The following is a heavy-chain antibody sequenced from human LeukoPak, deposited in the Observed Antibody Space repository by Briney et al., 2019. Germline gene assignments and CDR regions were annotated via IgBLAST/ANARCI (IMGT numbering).Heavy chain of an antibody. V-gene: IGHV3-30-3*01. CDR3: ARDRDLGAAAYYFDY. D-gene: IGHD6-13*01. CDR1: GFTFGKYW. CDR2: ISYNGNDK. J-gene: IGHJ4*02. Sequence: PGGSLRLSCVASGFTFGKYWMSWVRQAPGKGLEWVAVISYNGNDKYNADSVKGRFTISRDNSKNTLYLQMNSLRAEDTAVYYCARDRDLGAAAYYFDYWGQGTLVTVSS.